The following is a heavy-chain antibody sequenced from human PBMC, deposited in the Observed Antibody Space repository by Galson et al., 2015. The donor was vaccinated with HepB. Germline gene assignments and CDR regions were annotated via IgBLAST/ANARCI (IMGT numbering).Heavy chain of an antibody. J-gene: IGHJ4*02. Sequence: SLRLSCAASGFTFSSYAMHWVRQAPGKGLEWVAVISYDGSNKYYADSVKGRFTISRDNSKNTLYLQMNSLRAEDTAVYYCARDPISRFGKSYYNAYFDYWGQGTLVTVSS. CDR2: ISYDGSNK. D-gene: IGHD3-10*01. CDR3: ARDPISRFGKSYYNAYFDY. V-gene: IGHV3-30*04. CDR1: GFTFSSYA.